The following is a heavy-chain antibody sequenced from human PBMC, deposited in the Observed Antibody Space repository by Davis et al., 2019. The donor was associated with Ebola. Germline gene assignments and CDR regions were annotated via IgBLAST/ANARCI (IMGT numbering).Heavy chain of an antibody. CDR1: GYTFTSYG. CDR3: ARDLYSSGWYAEDAFDI. V-gene: IGHV1-18*01. J-gene: IGHJ3*02. D-gene: IGHD6-19*01. CDR2: ISAYNGNT. Sequence: AASVTVSCKASGYTFTSYGISWVRQAPGQGLEWMGWISAYNGNTNYAQKLQGRVTMTTDTSTSTAYMELRSLRSDDTAVYYCARDLYSSGWYAEDAFDIWGQGTMVTVSS.